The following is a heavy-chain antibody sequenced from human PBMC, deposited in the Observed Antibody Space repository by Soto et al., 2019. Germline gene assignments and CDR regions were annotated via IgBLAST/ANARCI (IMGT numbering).Heavy chain of an antibody. D-gene: IGHD3-22*01. CDR1: GFTFSSYS. CDR2: ISSSSSCI. J-gene: IGHJ4*02. CDR3: ASQYYDSSGYYHPFDY. Sequence: PGGSLRLSCAASGFTFSSYSMNWVRQAPGKGLEWVSSISSSSSCIYYADSVKGRFTISRDNAKNSLYLQMNSLRAEDTAVYYCASQYYDSSGYYHPFDYWGQGTLVTVSS. V-gene: IGHV3-21*01.